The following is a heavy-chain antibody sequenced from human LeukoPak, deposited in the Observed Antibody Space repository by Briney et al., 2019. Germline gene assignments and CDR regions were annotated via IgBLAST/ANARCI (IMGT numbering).Heavy chain of an antibody. V-gene: IGHV4-59*11. CDR3: VRENYFDK. Sequence: SETLSLTCTVSGGSISGHYWGWIRQPPGKGLEWIGYIHYSGRTHYKPPLKSRLTLSADTSRSRFSLKLRSVSAADTAVYYCVRENYFDKWGQGTLVTVSS. CDR2: IHYSGRT. CDR1: GGSISGHY. J-gene: IGHJ4*02.